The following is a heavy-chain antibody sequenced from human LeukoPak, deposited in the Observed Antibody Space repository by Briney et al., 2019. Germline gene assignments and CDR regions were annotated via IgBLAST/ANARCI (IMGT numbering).Heavy chain of an antibody. V-gene: IGHV5-51*01. CDR1: GYSFTSYW. CDR3: ARQRCGGDCYSRYFDY. Sequence: GESLKISCKGSGYSFTSYWIGWVRQMPGKGLEWMGIIYPGDSVTRYSPSFQGQVTISAHKSISTAYLQWSSLKASDTAMYYCARQRCGGDCYSRYFDYWGQGTLVTVSS. J-gene: IGHJ4*02. CDR2: IYPGDSVT. D-gene: IGHD2-21*02.